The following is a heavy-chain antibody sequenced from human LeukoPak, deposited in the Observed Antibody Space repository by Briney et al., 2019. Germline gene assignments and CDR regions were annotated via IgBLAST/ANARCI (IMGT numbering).Heavy chain of an antibody. CDR2: KRCDGTNK. Sequence: GRSLRLSRAASVFTFRTSGMHRVRPAPAKVLGGGSFKRCDGTNKYYAASVKGRFTISRDISKNTLYLQMHSLRAEDTAVYYFFFQAEDGIRDFDWPTDWGQGTLVTVSS. V-gene: IGHV3-30*02. D-gene: IGHD3-9*01. CDR3: FFQAEDGIRDFDWPTD. J-gene: IGHJ4*02. CDR1: VFTFRTSG.